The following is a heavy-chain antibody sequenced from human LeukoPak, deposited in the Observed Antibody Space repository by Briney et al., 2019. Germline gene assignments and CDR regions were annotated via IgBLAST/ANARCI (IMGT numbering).Heavy chain of an antibody. CDR2: IKNSGST. D-gene: IGHD6-19*01. V-gene: IGHV4-34*01. CDR1: GSSFSGYY. J-gene: IGHJ6*03. Sequence: KPAKPLSPTCVFYGSSFSGYYWSWIRQPPGKGREWIGEIKNSGSTHYNPSLKRRVNISVDTVTNKFSMKLSSVTAADTAVYYCARGDSSGWYYPRTLGYYMDVWGKGTTVTASS. CDR3: ARGDSSGWYYPRTLGYYMDV.